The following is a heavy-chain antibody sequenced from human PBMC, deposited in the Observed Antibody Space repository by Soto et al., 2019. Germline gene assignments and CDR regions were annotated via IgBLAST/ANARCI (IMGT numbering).Heavy chain of an antibody. CDR3: ARDPRSITGTTSSEDFQH. D-gene: IGHD1-20*01. J-gene: IGHJ1*01. Sequence: QAQLMQSGAEVKKPGSSVQVSCKASGGTFSGYAISWVRQAPGQGLEWMGGIIPILGITNYAQKFQGRITFAADESTGTVYMDLRSLRSEDTAVYYCARDPRSITGTTSSEDFQHWGQGTLVRVSS. CDR2: IIPILGIT. V-gene: IGHV1-69*01. CDR1: GGTFSGYA.